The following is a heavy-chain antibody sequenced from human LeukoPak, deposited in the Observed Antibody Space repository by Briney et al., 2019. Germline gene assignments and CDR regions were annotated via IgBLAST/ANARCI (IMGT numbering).Heavy chain of an antibody. CDR1: GFTFSSYS. CDR3: ARDWYNWNDVWFDP. Sequence: GGSLRLSCAASGFTFSSYSMNWVRQAPGKGLEWVSSISSSSSYIYYADSVKGRFTISRDNAKNSLYLQMNSLRAEDTAVYYCARDWYNWNDVWFDPWGQGTLVTVSS. J-gene: IGHJ5*02. D-gene: IGHD1-20*01. V-gene: IGHV3-21*01. CDR2: ISSSSSYI.